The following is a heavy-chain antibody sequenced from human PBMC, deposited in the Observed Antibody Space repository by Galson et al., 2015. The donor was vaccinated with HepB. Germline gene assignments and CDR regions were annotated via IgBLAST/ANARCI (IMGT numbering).Heavy chain of an antibody. Sequence: CAISGDSVSSNSAAWNWIRQSPSRGLEWLGRTYYRSKWYNDYAISVKSRITINPDTSKNQFSLQLNSVTPGDTAVYYCARLMAVAGTQRFDYWGQGTLVTVSS. D-gene: IGHD6-19*01. V-gene: IGHV6-1*01. J-gene: IGHJ4*02. CDR2: TYYRSKWYN. CDR3: ARLMAVAGTQRFDY. CDR1: GDSVSSNSAA.